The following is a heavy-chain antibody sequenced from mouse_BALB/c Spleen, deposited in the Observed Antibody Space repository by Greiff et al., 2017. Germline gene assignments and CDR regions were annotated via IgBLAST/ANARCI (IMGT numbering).Heavy chain of an antibody. CDR3: ARGDDGYAWFAD. Sequence: EVMLVESGGGLVKPGGSLKLSCAASGFTFSSYAMSWVRQTPEKRLEWVASISSGGSTYYPDSVKGRFTISRDNARNILYLQMSSLRSEDTAMYYCARGDDGYAWFADWGQGTLVTVSA. J-gene: IGHJ3*01. CDR1: GFTFSSYA. D-gene: IGHD2-3*01. V-gene: IGHV5-6-5*01. CDR2: ISSGGST.